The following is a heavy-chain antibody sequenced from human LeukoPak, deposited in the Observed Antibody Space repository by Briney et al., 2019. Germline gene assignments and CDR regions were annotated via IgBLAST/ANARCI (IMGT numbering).Heavy chain of an antibody. CDR1: GFTFSSYA. CDR2: ISGSGGST. V-gene: IGHV3-23*01. D-gene: IGHD4-23*01. Sequence: GGSLRLSCAASGFTFSSYAMSWVRQAPGKGLEWVSAISGSGGSTCYADSVKGRFTISRDNSKNTLYLQMNSLRAEDTAVYYCAKDPGGRYYYYMDVWGKGTTVTVSS. CDR3: AKDPGGRYYYYMDV. J-gene: IGHJ6*03.